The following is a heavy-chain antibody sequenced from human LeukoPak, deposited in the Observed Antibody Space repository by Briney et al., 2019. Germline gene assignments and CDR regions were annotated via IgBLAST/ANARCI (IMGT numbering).Heavy chain of an antibody. Sequence: GGSLRLSCAASGFTFSSFGMSWVRQAPGKGLDWFSAISGSGGSTYHADSVKGRFTISRDNSKNTLYLQMNSLRAEDTAVYYCAKCILTGYYKGYMDVWGKGTTVTISS. J-gene: IGHJ6*03. CDR3: AKCILTGYYKGYMDV. D-gene: IGHD3-9*01. CDR2: ISGSGGST. CDR1: GFTFSSFG. V-gene: IGHV3-23*01.